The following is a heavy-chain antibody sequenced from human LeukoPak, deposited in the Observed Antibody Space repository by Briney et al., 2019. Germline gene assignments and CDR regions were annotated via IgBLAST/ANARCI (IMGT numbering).Heavy chain of an antibody. CDR1: GGSISSGSYY. CDR2: IYTSGST. J-gene: IGHJ4*02. CDR3: ARDGNYYDSSGPFDY. V-gene: IGHV4-61*02. D-gene: IGHD3-22*01. Sequence: SQTLSLTCTVSGGSISSGSYYWSWLRQPAGKGLEWIGRIYTSGSTNYNPSLKSRVTISVDTSKNQFSLKLSSLTAADTAVYYCARDGNYYDSSGPFDYWGQGTLVTVSS.